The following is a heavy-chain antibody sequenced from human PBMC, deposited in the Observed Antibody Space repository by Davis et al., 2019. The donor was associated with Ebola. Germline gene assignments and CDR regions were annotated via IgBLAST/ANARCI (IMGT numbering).Heavy chain of an antibody. CDR3: ARFSTVVRTYGMDV. D-gene: IGHD4-23*01. CDR1: GFSLPTNGMC. J-gene: IGHJ6*02. Sequence: SGPTLVKPTQTLTPTCTFSGFSLPTNGMCVSWIRQPPGKALEWLARIDWDDDKYYSTSLKTRLTISKDTSKNQVVLTMTNMDPVDTATYYCARFSTVVRTYGMDVWGQGTTVTVSS. CDR2: IDWDDDK. V-gene: IGHV2-70*11.